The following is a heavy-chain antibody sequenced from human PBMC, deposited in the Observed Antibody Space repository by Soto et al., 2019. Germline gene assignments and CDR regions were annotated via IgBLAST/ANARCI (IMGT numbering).Heavy chain of an antibody. V-gene: IGHV4-34*01. CDR3: ARMVAAAGTSPEFDY. J-gene: IGHJ4*02. CDR2: INHSVST. Sequence: PSETLSLTCAVYGGSFSGYYWSWIRQPPGKGLEWIGEINHSVSTNYNPSLKSRVTISVDTSKNQFSLKLSSVTAADTAVYYCARMVAAAGTSPEFDYWGQGTLVTVSS. D-gene: IGHD6-13*01. CDR1: GGSFSGYY.